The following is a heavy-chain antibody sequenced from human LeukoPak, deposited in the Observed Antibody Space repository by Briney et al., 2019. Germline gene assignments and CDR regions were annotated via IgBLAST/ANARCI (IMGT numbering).Heavy chain of an antibody. D-gene: IGHD5-24*01. CDR3: ARDFVGYGYNAFYYYYYMDV. Sequence: PGGSLRLSCAASGFTFRSYEMNWVRQAPGKGLEWVSSISSSSSYIYYADSVKGRFTISRDNSKNTLYLQMNSLRAEDTAVYYCARDFVGYGYNAFYYYYYMDVWGKGTTVTVSS. V-gene: IGHV3-21*04. CDR1: GFTFRSYE. J-gene: IGHJ6*03. CDR2: ISSSSSYI.